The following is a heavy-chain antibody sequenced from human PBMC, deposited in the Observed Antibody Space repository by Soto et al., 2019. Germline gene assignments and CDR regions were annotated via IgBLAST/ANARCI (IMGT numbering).Heavy chain of an antibody. Sequence: PGGSLRLSCVVSGFTFSDNYMTWIRQVPGKGLEWVSYISGNSRYTNYADSVKGRFIITRDNARNSLYPQMNSLRVEDTAVYYCATLGTSTEARLGHWGQGTVVTVSS. CDR2: ISGNSRYT. D-gene: IGHD6-6*01. CDR3: ATLGTSTEARLGH. V-gene: IGHV3-11*06. CDR1: GFTFSDNY. J-gene: IGHJ4*02.